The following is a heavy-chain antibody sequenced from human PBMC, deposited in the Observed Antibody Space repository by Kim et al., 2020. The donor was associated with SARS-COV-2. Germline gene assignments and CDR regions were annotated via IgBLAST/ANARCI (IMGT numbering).Heavy chain of an antibody. CDR3: AKDLSGSSYDGFDM. V-gene: IGHV3-23*01. J-gene: IGHJ3*02. Sequence: YADYVKGRFSISRDNSKTTVYLQMNGLRADDTAIYHCAKDLSGSSYDGFDMWGQGTLVTVS. D-gene: IGHD6-6*01.